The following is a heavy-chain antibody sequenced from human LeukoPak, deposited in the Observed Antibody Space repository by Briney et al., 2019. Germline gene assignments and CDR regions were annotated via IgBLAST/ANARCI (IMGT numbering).Heavy chain of an antibody. D-gene: IGHD2-21*02. CDR1: GYTFTNND. J-gene: IGHJ4*02. V-gene: IGHV1-8*01. CDR3: TRGHAAGD. Sequence: ASVKVSCKASGYTFTNNDINWVRQTTGQGIEWMGWVSPDSGDTGYAPNFRGRVTMTTDTSINTAYMELTSLTSEDTAIYYCTRGHAAGDGGQGTLVTVSS. CDR2: VSPDSGDT.